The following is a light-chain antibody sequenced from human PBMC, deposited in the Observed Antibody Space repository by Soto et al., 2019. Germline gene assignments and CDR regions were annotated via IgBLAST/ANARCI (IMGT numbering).Light chain of an antibody. CDR3: QQSSNWPPFT. Sequence: EIVLTQSPATLSLSPGERATLSCRASQSVSSYLAWYQQKPGQAPRLLIYDASNRATGIPARFSGSGSGTDFTLTISSLEPEDFAVYYCQQSSNWPPFTFGPGTKVDI. CDR1: QSVSSY. J-gene: IGKJ3*01. CDR2: DAS. V-gene: IGKV3-11*01.